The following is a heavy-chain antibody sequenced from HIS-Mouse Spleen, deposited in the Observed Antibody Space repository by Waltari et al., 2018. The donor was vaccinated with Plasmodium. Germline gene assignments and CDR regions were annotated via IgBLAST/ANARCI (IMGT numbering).Heavy chain of an antibody. CDR2: IYHSGST. D-gene: IGHD2-15*01. CDR3: ARSLGIASSYWYFDL. CDR1: GYSISSGYY. V-gene: IGHV4-38-2*02. Sequence: QVQLQESGPGLVKPSETLSLTCTVSGYSISSGYYWGWIRQPPGKGLEWIGSIYHSGSTCYNPSLKNRVTISVDTSKNQFSLKLSSVTAADTAVYYCARSLGIASSYWYFDLWGRGTLVTVSS. J-gene: IGHJ2*01.